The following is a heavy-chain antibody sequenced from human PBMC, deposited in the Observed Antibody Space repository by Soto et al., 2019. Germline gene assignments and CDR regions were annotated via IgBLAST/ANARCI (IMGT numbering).Heavy chain of an antibody. V-gene: IGHV3-9*02. CDR2: ITWNSGKI. J-gene: IGHJ4*02. CDR3: VKSKDNLAYNAFRPYHY. D-gene: IGHD1-1*01. Sequence: VQLVESGGGLVQPGGSLRLTCTASGFTSEDYTMDWVRQAPGKGPEWVSGITWNSGKINYADSVKGRFSISRDNAKNALYLQIDSLTTEHTALYYCVKSKDNLAYNAFRPYHYWGQGTQVTASA. CDR1: GFTSEDYT.